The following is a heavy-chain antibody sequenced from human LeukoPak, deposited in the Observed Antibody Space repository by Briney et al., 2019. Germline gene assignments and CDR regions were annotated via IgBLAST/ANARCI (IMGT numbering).Heavy chain of an antibody. CDR2: ISAYNGNT. CDR3: ARDLRTAMAYAFDI. Sequence: ASVKVSCKASGYTFTSYGISWVRQAPGQGLEWMGWISAYNGNTNYAQKLQGRVTMTTDTSTSTAYMELRSLRSDDTAVYYCARDLRTAMAYAFDIWGQGTMVTVSS. V-gene: IGHV1-18*01. D-gene: IGHD5-18*01. J-gene: IGHJ3*02. CDR1: GYTFTSYG.